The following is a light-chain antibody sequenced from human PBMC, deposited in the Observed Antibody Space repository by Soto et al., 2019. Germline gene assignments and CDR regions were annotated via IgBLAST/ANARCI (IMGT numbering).Light chain of an antibody. Sequence: DIKMTQSPSTLSASVGDRVTITCRASQSISSWLAWYQQKPGKAPKLLIYAASTLQSGVPSRFSGSGSGTDFTLTISCLQSEDFATYYCQQYYSFPWTFAQGTKVDIK. V-gene: IGKV1-5*01. CDR3: QQYYSFPWT. CDR1: QSISSW. CDR2: AAS. J-gene: IGKJ1*01.